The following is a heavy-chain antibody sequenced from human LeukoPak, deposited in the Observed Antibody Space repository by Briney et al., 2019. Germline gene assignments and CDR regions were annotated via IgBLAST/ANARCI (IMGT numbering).Heavy chain of an antibody. CDR3: ARERIVVVTAHFDY. D-gene: IGHD2-21*02. J-gene: IGHJ4*02. V-gene: IGHV4-38-2*02. CDR2: IFHSGRT. CDR1: GYSISSGFY. Sequence: SETLSLTCSVSGYSISSGFYWGWIRQPPGKGLEWIGSIFHSGRTYYNPSLKSRVTISLDTSKNQFSLKLSSVTAADTVVYYCARERIVVVTAHFDYWGQGTLVTVSS.